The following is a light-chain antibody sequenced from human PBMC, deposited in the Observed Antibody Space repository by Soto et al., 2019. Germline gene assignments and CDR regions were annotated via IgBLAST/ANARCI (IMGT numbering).Light chain of an antibody. V-gene: IGKV3-20*01. CDR1: QSVSSSY. Sequence: EIVLTQSPGTLSLSPGERATLSCRASQSVSSSYLAWYQQKPGQAPRLLIYGASSRATGIPDRFSGSGSGTDFTLTISRLEPEDFAVYYCQQYVNLPRTFGQGTKAELK. J-gene: IGKJ1*01. CDR2: GAS. CDR3: QQYVNLPRT.